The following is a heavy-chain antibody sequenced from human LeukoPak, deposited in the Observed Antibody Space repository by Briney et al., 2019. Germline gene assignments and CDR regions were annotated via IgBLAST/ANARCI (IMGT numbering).Heavy chain of an antibody. V-gene: IGHV3-30*04. CDR1: GFTFSSYV. J-gene: IGHJ4*02. CDR2: ISYDGSNE. Sequence: GRSLRLSCAASGFTFSSYVMHWVRQAPGKGLEWVAIISYDGSNEYYADSVKGRFTISRDNSKNTLYLQMNSLRAADTAVYYCARDLLWFGELLSGGFDYWGQGTLVTVSS. CDR3: ARDLLWFGELLSGGFDY. D-gene: IGHD3-10*01.